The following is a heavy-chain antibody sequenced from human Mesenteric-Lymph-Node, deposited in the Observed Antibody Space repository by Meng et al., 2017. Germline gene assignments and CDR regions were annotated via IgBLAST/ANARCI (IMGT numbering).Heavy chain of an antibody. D-gene: IGHD1-26*01. Sequence: GESLKISCAASGFTFSEYEMNWVRQVPGRGLEWISYISSSGGHIFYADSVKGRFTISRDNAKNSLYLQVNSLRAEDTAVYYCAREIVGVRGDALDIWGQGTMVTVSS. CDR1: GFTFSEYE. CDR2: ISSSGGHI. J-gene: IGHJ3*02. V-gene: IGHV3-48*03. CDR3: AREIVGVRGDALDI.